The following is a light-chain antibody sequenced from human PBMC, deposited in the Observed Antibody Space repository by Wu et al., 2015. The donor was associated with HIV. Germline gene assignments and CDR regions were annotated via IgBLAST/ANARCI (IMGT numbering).Light chain of an antibody. V-gene: IGKV3-20*01. CDR1: QSLGRY. Sequence: EIVLTQSPVTLSVSPGESATLSCRASQSLGRYLAWYQQRPGQAPRLLIYGASTRATGIPDRFSGSGSGTDFTLTIRRPEPEDIAVYYCQQYGSSPYTFGQGTKLEI. CDR3: QQYGSSPYT. J-gene: IGKJ2*01. CDR2: GAS.